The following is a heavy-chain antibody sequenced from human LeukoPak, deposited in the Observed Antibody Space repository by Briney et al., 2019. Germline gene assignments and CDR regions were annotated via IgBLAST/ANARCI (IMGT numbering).Heavy chain of an antibody. Sequence: GGSLRLSCAASGFTFSGSAMHWVRQASGKGLEWVGRIRSKANSYATAYAASVKGRFTISRDDSKNTAYLRMNSLKTEDTAVYYCTRLRWDCGGDCYLVFDYWGQGTLVTVSS. J-gene: IGHJ4*02. CDR1: GFTFSGSA. V-gene: IGHV3-73*01. D-gene: IGHD2-21*01. CDR3: TRLRWDCGGDCYLVFDY. CDR2: IRSKANSYAT.